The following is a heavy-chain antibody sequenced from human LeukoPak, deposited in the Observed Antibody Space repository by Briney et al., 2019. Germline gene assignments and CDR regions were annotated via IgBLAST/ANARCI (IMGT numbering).Heavy chain of an antibody. V-gene: IGHV4-34*01. CDR2: INHSEST. Sequence: SETLSLTCAVYGGSFSGYYWSWIRQPPGKGLEWIGEINHSESTNYNPSLKSRVTISVDTSKNQFSLKLSFVTTADTAVYYCARALGYCSGGSCTRGYNWFDPWGQGTLVTVSS. D-gene: IGHD2-15*01. CDR1: GGSFSGYY. CDR3: ARALGYCSGGSCTRGYNWFDP. J-gene: IGHJ5*02.